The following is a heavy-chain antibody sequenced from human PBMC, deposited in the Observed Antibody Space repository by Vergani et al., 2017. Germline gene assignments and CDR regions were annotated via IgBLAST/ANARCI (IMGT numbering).Heavy chain of an antibody. Sequence: QVQLQESGPGLVKPSQTLSLTCTVSGGSISSGGYYWSWIRQHPGKGLEWIGYIYYSGSTYYYPSLKSRVTISVDTSKNQFSLKLSSVTAADTAVYYCARDAGDYYDSSGYSAYYFDYWGQGTLVTVSS. CDR1: GGSISSGGYY. V-gene: IGHV4-31*03. J-gene: IGHJ4*02. CDR3: ARDAGDYYDSSGYSAYYFDY. D-gene: IGHD3-22*01. CDR2: IYYSGST.